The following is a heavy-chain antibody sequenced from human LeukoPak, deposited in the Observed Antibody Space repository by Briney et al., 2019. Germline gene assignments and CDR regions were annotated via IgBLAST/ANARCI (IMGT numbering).Heavy chain of an antibody. CDR1: RYTFTDYY. CDR3: ARDLGRSGAAKFYYFDY. J-gene: IGHJ4*02. CDR2: INPNSGGT. Sequence: GASVKVSCKASRYTFTDYYMHWVRQAPGQGLEWMGRINPNSGGTNYAQKFQGRVTMTRDTSISTAYMELSRLRSDDTAVYYCARDLGRSGAAKFYYFDYWGQGTLVTVSS. V-gene: IGHV1-2*06. D-gene: IGHD3-10*01.